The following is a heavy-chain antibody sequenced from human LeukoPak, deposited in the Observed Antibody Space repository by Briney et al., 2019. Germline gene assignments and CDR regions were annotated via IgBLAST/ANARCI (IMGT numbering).Heavy chain of an antibody. CDR3: ARLNGNHFDY. V-gene: IGHV4-59*08. CDR1: GGSISTYY. CDR2: IYFSGST. J-gene: IGHJ4*02. Sequence: SETLSLTCTVSGGSISTYYWNWIRQSPGKGLEWIGYIYFSGSTNCNPSLQSRVTISVDTSKDQFSLKLSSVTAADTAVYYCARLNGNHFDYWGQGTLVTVSS. D-gene: IGHD1-14*01.